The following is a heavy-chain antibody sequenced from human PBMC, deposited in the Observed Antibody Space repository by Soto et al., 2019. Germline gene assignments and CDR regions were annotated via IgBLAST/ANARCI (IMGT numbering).Heavy chain of an antibody. J-gene: IGHJ4*02. CDR2: INPSGGST. CDR3: ARKDYDFWSGYYNDY. CDR1: GYTFTSYY. V-gene: IGHV1-46*03. D-gene: IGHD3-3*01. Sequence: AASVKVSCKASGYTFTSYYMHWVRQAPGQGLEWMGIINPSGGSTSYAQKFQGRVTMTRDTSTSTVYMELSSLRSEDTAVYYCARKDYDFWSGYYNDYWGQGTLVTVSS.